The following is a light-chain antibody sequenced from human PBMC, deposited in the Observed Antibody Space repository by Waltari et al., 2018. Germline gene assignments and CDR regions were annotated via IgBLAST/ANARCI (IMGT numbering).Light chain of an antibody. CDR1: QSVSSY. J-gene: IGKJ5*01. CDR2: DAS. CDR3: QQRSNWPPSIT. V-gene: IGKV3-11*01. Sequence: EIVLTKAPATLSLSPGERATLSCRASQSVSSYLAWYQQKPGQAPRLLLYDASTRATGIPARFSGSGSGTDFTLTISSLEPEDFAVYYCQQRSNWPPSITFGQGTRLEIK.